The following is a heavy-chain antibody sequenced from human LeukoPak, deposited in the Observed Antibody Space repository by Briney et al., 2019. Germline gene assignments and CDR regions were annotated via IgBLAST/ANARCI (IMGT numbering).Heavy chain of an antibody. V-gene: IGHV4-39*01. J-gene: IGHJ4*02. CDR2: FYHSGNT. D-gene: IGHD5-24*01. CDR3: ARHQRWLQFKSPAPYFDY. CDR1: GGSLGSSSPYY. Sequence: PSETLSLTCSVSGGSLGSSSPYYWGWIRQPPGKGLEWVGSFYHSGNTYYNPSLKSRVTISADTSKNQFSLKLNSVTAADTAVYYCARHQRWLQFKSPAPYFDYWGQGSLVTVSS.